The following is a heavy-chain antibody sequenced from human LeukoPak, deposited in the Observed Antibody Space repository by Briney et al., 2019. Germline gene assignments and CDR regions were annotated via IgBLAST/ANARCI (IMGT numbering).Heavy chain of an antibody. CDR2: IYHSGST. CDR1: GGSISSSNW. Sequence: SGTLSLTCAVSGGSISSSNWWSWVRQPPGKGLEWIGEIYHSGSTNYNPSLKSRVTISVDKSKNQFSLKLSSVTAADTAVYYCARSVQYSSGWADWYFDLWGRGTLVTVSS. D-gene: IGHD6-19*01. CDR3: ARSVQYSSGWADWYFDL. V-gene: IGHV4-4*02. J-gene: IGHJ2*01.